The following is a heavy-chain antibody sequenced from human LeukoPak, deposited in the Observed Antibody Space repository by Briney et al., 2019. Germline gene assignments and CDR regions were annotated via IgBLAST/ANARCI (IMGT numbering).Heavy chain of an antibody. CDR1: GGSFRGYY. J-gene: IGHJ4*02. D-gene: IGHD5-12*01. Sequence: SETLSLTCAVYGGSFRGYYWSWIRQPPGKGREWIGESNHSGSTNYNPSLKSRVTISVDTSKNQFSLKLSSVTAADTAVYYCAREFSGYDFDYWRQGTLPSVSS. CDR3: AREFSGYDFDY. V-gene: IGHV4-34*01. CDR2: SNHSGST.